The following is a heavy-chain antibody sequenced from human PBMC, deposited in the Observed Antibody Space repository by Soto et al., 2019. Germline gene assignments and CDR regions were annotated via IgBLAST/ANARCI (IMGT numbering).Heavy chain of an antibody. Sequence: GGSLRLSCAASGFTFSTYWMSWVRQAPGKGLEWVANIKQDGSEKYYVESVKGRFTISRDNAKNSLYLQMNSLRAEDTAVYYCARDKSWQWLVLYDYWGQGTLVTVSS. J-gene: IGHJ4*02. CDR2: IKQDGSEK. V-gene: IGHV3-7*01. CDR1: GFTFSTYW. CDR3: ARDKSWQWLVLYDY. D-gene: IGHD6-19*01.